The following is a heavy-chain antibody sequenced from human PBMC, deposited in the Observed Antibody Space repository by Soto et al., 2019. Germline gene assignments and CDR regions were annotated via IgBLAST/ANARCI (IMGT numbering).Heavy chain of an antibody. J-gene: IGHJ6*02. CDR1: GYTFTGYY. Sequence: ASVKVSCKASGYTFTGYYMHWVRQAPGQGLEWMGWINPNSGGTNYAQKFQGRVTMTRDTSISTAYMELSRLRSDDTAVYYCARLRFLEWLFSMDVWGQGTTVTVS. V-gene: IGHV1-2*02. CDR2: INPNSGGT. CDR3: ARLRFLEWLFSMDV. D-gene: IGHD3-3*01.